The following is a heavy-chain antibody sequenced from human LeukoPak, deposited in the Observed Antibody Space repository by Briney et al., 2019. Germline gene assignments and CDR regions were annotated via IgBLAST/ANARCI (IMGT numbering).Heavy chain of an antibody. D-gene: IGHD4-11*01. J-gene: IGHJ4*02. CDR1: GFTFSSYG. Sequence: GGSLRLSCAASGFTFSSYGMHWVRQAPGKGLEWVAVIWYDGSNKYYADSVKGRFTISRDNSKNTLYLQMNSLRAEDTAVYYCAKYPRVTWAFDYWGQGTLVTVSS. V-gene: IGHV3-33*06. CDR3: AKYPRVTWAFDY. CDR2: IWYDGSNK.